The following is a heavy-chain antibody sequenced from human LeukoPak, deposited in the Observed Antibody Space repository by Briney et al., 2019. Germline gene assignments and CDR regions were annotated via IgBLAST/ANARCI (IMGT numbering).Heavy chain of an antibody. Sequence: PGGSLRLSCAASGFIFSDSTMHWVRRSSGRGLEWLGHVKTRSNSYATAYDASLKGRVTISRDDSMNTAFLQMDSLKVDDTAVYYCARSFAGMDIWGQGTTVTVSS. J-gene: IGHJ6*02. D-gene: IGHD3-16*01. CDR1: GFIFSDST. CDR3: ARSFAGMDI. V-gene: IGHV3-73*01. CDR2: VKTRSNSYAT.